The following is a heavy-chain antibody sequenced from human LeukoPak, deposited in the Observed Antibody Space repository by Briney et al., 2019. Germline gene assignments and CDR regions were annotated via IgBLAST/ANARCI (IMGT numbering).Heavy chain of an antibody. CDR1: GGSISSSSYY. D-gene: IGHD4-17*01. J-gene: IGHJ4*02. CDR2: IYHSGST. V-gene: IGHV4-61*05. CDR3: AREGIYGDYRH. Sequence: SETLSLTCTVSGGSISSSSYYWGWLRQPPGKGLEWIGSIYHSGSTNYNPSLKSRVTISADTSKKQFSLKLRSVTAADTAVYYCAREGIYGDYRHWGQGTLVTVSS.